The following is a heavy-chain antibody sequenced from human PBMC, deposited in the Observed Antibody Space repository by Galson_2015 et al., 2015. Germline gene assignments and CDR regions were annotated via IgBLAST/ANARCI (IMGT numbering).Heavy chain of an antibody. V-gene: IGHV1-69*13. D-gene: IGHD3-16*01. J-gene: IGHJ4*02. CDR3: VTSRRGGLSGGFDS. CDR1: GGTIRSYA. CDR2: IIPAYGTT. Sequence: SVKVSCKASGGTIRSYAITWVRQAPGQGLEWTGGIIPAYGTTNYAQKFQGRVTITADESMTTVYVELNSLLSQDTAVYFCVTSRRGGLSGGFDSWGQGTLVTVSS.